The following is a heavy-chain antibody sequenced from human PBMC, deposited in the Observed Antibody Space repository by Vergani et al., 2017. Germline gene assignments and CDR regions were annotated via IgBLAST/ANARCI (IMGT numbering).Heavy chain of an antibody. CDR2: IYTSGST. CDR1: GGSISSGSYY. V-gene: IGHV4-61*02. Sequence: QVQLQESGPGLVKPSQTLSLTCTVSGGSISSGSYYWSWIRQPAGKGLEWIGRIYTSGSTNYNPSLKSRVTMSVVTSKNQFSLKLSSVTAADTAVYYCARDRVSPGYCSSTSCYTGAEYFQHWGQGTLVTVSS. J-gene: IGHJ1*01. CDR3: ARDRVSPGYCSSTSCYTGAEYFQH. D-gene: IGHD2-2*02.